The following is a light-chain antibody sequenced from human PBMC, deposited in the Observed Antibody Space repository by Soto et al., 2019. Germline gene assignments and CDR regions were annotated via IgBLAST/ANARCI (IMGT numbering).Light chain of an antibody. J-gene: IGLJ1*01. V-gene: IGLV2-14*03. CDR1: SSDVGAYKF. CDR2: DVT. Sequence: QSLLPQPASVSGSPGQSITISCTGTSSDVGAYKFVSWYQHHPGKAPKLIIYDVTTRPSGVSNRFSGSKSGDTASQTISGLQSEDEADYYCSSFTSSSTYVFGTGTKVTVL. CDR3: SSFTSSSTYV.